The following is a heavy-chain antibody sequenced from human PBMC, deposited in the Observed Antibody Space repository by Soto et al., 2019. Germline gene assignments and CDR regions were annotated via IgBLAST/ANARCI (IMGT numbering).Heavy chain of an antibody. V-gene: IGHV3-23*01. J-gene: IGHJ3*02. D-gene: IGHD3-22*01. CDR2: ISGSGGST. Sequence: EVQLLESGGGLVQPGGSLRLSCAASGFTFSSYAMSWVRQAPGKGLEWVSAISGSGGSTYYADSVKGRFTISRDNSKNTLYLQMNSLRAEDTAVYYCAKGRAYYYDSSGYYKGAFDIWGQGTMVTVSS. CDR1: GFTFSSYA. CDR3: AKGRAYYYDSSGYYKGAFDI.